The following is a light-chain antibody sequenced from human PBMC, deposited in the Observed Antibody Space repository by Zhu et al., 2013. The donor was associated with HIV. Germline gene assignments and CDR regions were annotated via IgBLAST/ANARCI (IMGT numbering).Light chain of an antibody. CDR2: GAS. CDR3: HQTFGSPWS. V-gene: IGKV1-39*01. CDR1: QPIGTY. J-gene: IGKJ1*01. Sequence: DIQMTQSPSSLSASVGDRVTITCRASQPIGTYLNWYLHKSGSVPSLLIYGASTLENGVPSRFSGSGSGIDFTLTISGLQPEDFATYYCHQTFGSPWSFG.